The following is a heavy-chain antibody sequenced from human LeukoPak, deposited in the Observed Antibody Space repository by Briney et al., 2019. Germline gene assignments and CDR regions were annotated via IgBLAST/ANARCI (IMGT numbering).Heavy chain of an antibody. J-gene: IGHJ3*02. V-gene: IGHV4-59*12. CDR1: GGSISSYY. CDR3: ARERAGEGALDI. Sequence: SETLSLTCTVSGGSISSYYWSWIRQPPGKGLEWIGYIYYSGSTNYNPSLKSRVTISADMSKNQFSLNLSSVTAADTAVYYCARERAGEGALDIWGQGSLVTVSS. D-gene: IGHD3-10*01. CDR2: IYYSGST.